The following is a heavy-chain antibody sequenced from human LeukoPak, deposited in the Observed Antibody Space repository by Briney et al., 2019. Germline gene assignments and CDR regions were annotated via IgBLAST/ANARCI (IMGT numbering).Heavy chain of an antibody. J-gene: IGHJ4*02. CDR3: AKDGVPVPETGGLSFDS. D-gene: IGHD3-16*01. CDR1: RFTFSNYG. Sequence: PGGSLRLSCVASRFTFSNYGMHWVRQAPGKGLEWVAVISYDGINKHYADSVKGRFTISRDNAKNTLYLQMNSLRAEDTAVYFCAKDGVPVPETGGLSFDSWGQGTLVTVSS. CDR2: ISYDGINK. V-gene: IGHV3-30*18.